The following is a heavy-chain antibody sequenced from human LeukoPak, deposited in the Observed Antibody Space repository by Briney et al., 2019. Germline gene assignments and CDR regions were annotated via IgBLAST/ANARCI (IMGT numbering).Heavy chain of an antibody. CDR1: GFTFSSYS. Sequence: PGGSLRPSCAASGFTFSSYSMNWVRQAPGKGLEWVSSISSSSSYIYYADSVKGRFTISRDNAKNSLYLQMNSLRAEDTAVYYCARMGPYDILTGRYYFDYWGQGTLVTVSS. CDR2: ISSSSSYI. CDR3: ARMGPYDILTGRYYFDY. V-gene: IGHV3-21*01. J-gene: IGHJ4*02. D-gene: IGHD3-9*01.